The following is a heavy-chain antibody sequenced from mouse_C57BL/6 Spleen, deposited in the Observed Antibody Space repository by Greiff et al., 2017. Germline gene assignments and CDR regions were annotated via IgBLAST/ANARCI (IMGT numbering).Heavy chain of an antibody. J-gene: IGHJ2*01. CDR1: GYSITSDY. CDR2: ISYSGNT. CDR3: ARGDDFDY. D-gene: IGHD2-13*01. V-gene: IGHV3-8*01. Sequence: DVQLQESGPGLAKPSQTLSLTCSVTGYSITSDYWHWIRKFPGNKLEYMGYISYSGNTYYNPSLKRRISITRDTSKNQYYLQLNAVTTEDTATYYCARGDDFDYWGQGTTLTVSS.